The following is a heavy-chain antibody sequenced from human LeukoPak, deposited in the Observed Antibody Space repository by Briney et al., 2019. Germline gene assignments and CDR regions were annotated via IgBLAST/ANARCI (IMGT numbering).Heavy chain of an antibody. J-gene: IGHJ2*01. CDR3: GKRSGYNSSLFPPPPPRIDWYFDL. V-gene: IGHV6-1*01. Sequence: SQTLSLTCAISGDSVSSNSAAWNWIRQSPSRGLEWLGRTYYRSKWYNDYAVSVKSRITINPDTSKNQFSLQLNSVTPEDTAVYFRGKRSGYNSSLFPPPPPRIDWYFDLWGRGTLVTVSS. D-gene: IGHD6-13*01. CDR2: TYYRSKWYN. CDR1: GDSVSSNSAA.